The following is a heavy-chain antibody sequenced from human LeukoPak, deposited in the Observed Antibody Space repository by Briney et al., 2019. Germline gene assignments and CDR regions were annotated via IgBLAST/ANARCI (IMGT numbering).Heavy chain of an antibody. CDR1: GYTLTELS. CDR3: ATGRRGVASSGYYWDGY. CDR2: FDPEDGET. J-gene: IGHJ4*02. D-gene: IGHD3-22*01. Sequence: ASVKVSCKVSGYTLTELSMHWVRQAPGKGLEWMGGFDPEDGETIYAQKFQGRVTMNEDTSTDTAYMELSSLRSEGTAVYYCATGRRGVASSGYYWDGYWGQGTLVTVSS. V-gene: IGHV1-24*01.